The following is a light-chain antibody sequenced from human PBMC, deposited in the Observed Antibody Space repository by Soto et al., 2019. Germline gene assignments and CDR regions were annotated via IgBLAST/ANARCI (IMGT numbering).Light chain of an antibody. Sequence: QLVLTQSPSASASLGASVKLTCTLSSGHSSYAIAWHQQQPEKGPRYLMKLNSDGSHSKGDGLPDRFSGSSSGAARYLTISSLQSEDDADYYCQTWGTGIHVVFGGGTKLTVL. CDR1: SGHSSYA. CDR2: LNSDGSH. V-gene: IGLV4-69*01. CDR3: QTWGTGIHVV. J-gene: IGLJ2*01.